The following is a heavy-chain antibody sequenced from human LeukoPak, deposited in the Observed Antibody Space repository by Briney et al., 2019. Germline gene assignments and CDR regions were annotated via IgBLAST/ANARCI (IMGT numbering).Heavy chain of an antibody. J-gene: IGHJ5*02. Sequence: SETLSLTCTVSGGSLSSSSYYWGWVRQPPGKGLERLGSVNYSGSTRYKPSLKSRVSISVDTSTNQLSLKLSSVTAADTAVYYWARHYRDSSGWYSGRVNWFDPWGQGTLVTVSS. CDR2: VNYSGST. CDR1: GGSLSSSSYY. CDR3: ARHYRDSSGWYSGRVNWFDP. V-gene: IGHV4-39*01. D-gene: IGHD6-19*01.